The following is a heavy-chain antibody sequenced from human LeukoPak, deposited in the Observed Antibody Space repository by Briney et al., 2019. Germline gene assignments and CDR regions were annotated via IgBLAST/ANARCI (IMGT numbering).Heavy chain of an antibody. CDR1: GGSISSYS. Sequence: SETLSLTCTVSGGSISSYSWSWIRQSPGKGLEWIGYIYDTGSTNYNPSLKSRVAISVDTSKNQFSLKVSSVTAADTAVYYCASNYYGSGSLDYWGQGSLVTVSS. D-gene: IGHD3-10*01. CDR3: ASNYYGSGSLDY. CDR2: IYDTGST. J-gene: IGHJ4*02. V-gene: IGHV4-59*08.